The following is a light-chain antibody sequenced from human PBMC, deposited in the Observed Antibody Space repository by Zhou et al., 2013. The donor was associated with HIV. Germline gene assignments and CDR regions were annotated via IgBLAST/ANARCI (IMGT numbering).Light chain of an antibody. V-gene: IGKV1-39*01. CDR1: QSISTY. CDR2: AAS. CDR3: QQSYSTPWT. Sequence: DIQMTQSPSSLSASVGDRVTITCRAGQSISTYLNWYQQKPGKAPNLLIYAASSLQSGVPSRFSGSGSGTDFALTISSLQPEDFATYYCQQSYSTPWTFGQGTKLEDQT. J-gene: IGKJ2*01.